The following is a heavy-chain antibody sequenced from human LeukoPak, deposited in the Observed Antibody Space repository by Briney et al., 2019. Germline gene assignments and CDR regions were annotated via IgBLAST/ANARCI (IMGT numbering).Heavy chain of an antibody. D-gene: IGHD3-10*01. J-gene: IGHJ5*02. Sequence: PSETLSLTCAVSGYSISSGYYWGWIRQPAGKGLEWIGRIYTSGSTNYNPSLKSRVAISVDTSKNHFSLKLSSVTAADTAVYYCARETPDIYYASGSYSCFDPWGQGTLVTVSS. V-gene: IGHV4-61*02. CDR2: IYTSGST. CDR3: ARETPDIYYASGSYSCFDP. CDR1: GYSISSGYY.